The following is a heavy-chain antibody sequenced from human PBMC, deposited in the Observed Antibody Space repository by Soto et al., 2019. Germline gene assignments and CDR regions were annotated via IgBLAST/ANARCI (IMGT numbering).Heavy chain of an antibody. V-gene: IGHV4-4*02. D-gene: IGHD6-13*01. CDR2: IYHSGST. Sequence: SETLSLTCAVSGGSISSSHWWSWVRQPPGKGVEWFGQIYHSGSTNYNPSLKSRVTISVDTSKNHFSLKLTSVTAADTALYYCARLSSGAATRWLDSWGQGTRVTVSS. J-gene: IGHJ5*01. CDR3: ARLSSGAATRWLDS. CDR1: GGSISSSHW.